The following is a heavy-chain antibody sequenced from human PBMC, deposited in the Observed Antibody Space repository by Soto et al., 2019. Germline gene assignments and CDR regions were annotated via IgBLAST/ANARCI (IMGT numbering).Heavy chain of an antibody. D-gene: IGHD1-1*01. CDR3: AGGIWNDNAY. V-gene: IGHV3-74*01. Sequence: GGSLRLSFAASGFTFSGNWMHWVRQAPGKGLLWVSRINPDGSNTDYADSVKGRFTISRDNAKNTLYLQMNSLRAEDTAVYYCAGGIWNDNAYWGQGTLVTVSS. CDR1: GFTFSGNW. CDR2: INPDGSNT. J-gene: IGHJ4*02.